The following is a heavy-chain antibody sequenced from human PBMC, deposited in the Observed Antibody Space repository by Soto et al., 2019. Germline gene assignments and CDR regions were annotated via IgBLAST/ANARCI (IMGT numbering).Heavy chain of an antibody. J-gene: IGHJ6*02. D-gene: IGHD3-22*01. V-gene: IGHV1-46*01. CDR3: AADLDYDSSGYYLYYGMDV. CDR1: GYTFTSYY. CDR2: INPSGGST. Sequence: GASVKVSCKASGYTFTSYYMHWVRQAPGQGLEWMGIINPSGGSTSYAQKFQGRVTITRDMSTSTAYMELSSLRSEDTAVYYCAADLDYDSSGYYLYYGMDVWGQGTTVTVSS.